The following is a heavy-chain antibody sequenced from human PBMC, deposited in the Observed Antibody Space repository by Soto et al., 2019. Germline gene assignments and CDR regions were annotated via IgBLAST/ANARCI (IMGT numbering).Heavy chain of an antibody. J-gene: IGHJ4*02. Sequence: SETLSLTCTVSGGSISSYYWSWIRQPPGKGLEWIGYIYYSGSTNYNPSLKSRVTISVDTSKNQFSLKLSSVTAADTAVYYCARQVGRWAPWYFDYWGQGTLVTVSS. V-gene: IGHV4-59*08. D-gene: IGHD2-2*01. CDR1: GGSISSYY. CDR3: ARQVGRWAPWYFDY. CDR2: IYYSGST.